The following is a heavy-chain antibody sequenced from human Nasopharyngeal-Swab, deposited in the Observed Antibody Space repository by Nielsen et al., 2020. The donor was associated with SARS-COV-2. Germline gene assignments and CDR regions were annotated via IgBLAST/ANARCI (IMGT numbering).Heavy chain of an antibody. Sequence: LRLSCTVSGGSISSGSYYWSWIRQPAGKGLEWIGRIYTSGSTNYNPSLKSRVTISVDTSKNRFSLKLSSVTAADTAVYYCARDLSVAFDYWGQGTLVTVSS. CDR2: IYTSGST. D-gene: IGHD6-19*01. V-gene: IGHV4-61*02. CDR3: ARDLSVAFDY. CDR1: GGSISSGSYY. J-gene: IGHJ4*02.